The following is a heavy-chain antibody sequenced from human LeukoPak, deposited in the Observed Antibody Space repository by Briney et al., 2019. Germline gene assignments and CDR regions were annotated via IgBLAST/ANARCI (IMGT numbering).Heavy chain of an antibody. J-gene: IGHJ4*02. V-gene: IGHV4-59*01. CDR2: IYYSGSP. CDR3: SRVYAGASGSYPIDY. CDR1: GGSISSYY. D-gene: IGHD3-10*01. Sequence: PSETLSLTCTVSGGSISSYYWSWIRQPPGKGLEWIGYIYYSGSPNYNPSLKSRVTISVDTSKNQFSLKLSSVTAADTAVYYRSRVYAGASGSYPIDYWGQGTLVTVSS.